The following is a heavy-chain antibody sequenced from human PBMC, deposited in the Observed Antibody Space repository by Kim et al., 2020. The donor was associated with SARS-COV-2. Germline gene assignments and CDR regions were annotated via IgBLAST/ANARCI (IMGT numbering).Heavy chain of an antibody. CDR3: TGEVAI. CDR2: DRTKD. J-gene: IGHJ4*02. Sequence: DRTKDYYAGSVQGRFTSSRDNSMNTLYLQMSSLRAEDTAVYYCTGEVAIWGQGTLVTVSS. V-gene: IGHV3-33*01.